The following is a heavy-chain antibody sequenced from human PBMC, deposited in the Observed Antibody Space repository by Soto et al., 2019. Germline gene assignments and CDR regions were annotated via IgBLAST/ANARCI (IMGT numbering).Heavy chain of an antibody. CDR2: IHHSGSI. J-gene: IGHJ6*02. D-gene: IGHD2-21*02. Sequence: QVQLQQSGPGLVKPSQTLSLTRTVSGGSISSDYYHWTWIRQSPGQGLEGIGYIHHSGSILYNQSLTSRLTITVDTSKNHCSLHLNSVTAADTAVDFCASEDDGGDSLDVWGQGTTVTVSS. CDR3: ASEDDGGDSLDV. V-gene: IGHV4-30-4*08. CDR1: GGSISSDYYH.